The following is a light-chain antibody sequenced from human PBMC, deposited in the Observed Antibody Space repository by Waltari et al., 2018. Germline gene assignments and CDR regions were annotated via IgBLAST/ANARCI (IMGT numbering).Light chain of an antibody. V-gene: IGLV1-51*02. CDR2: EDS. CDR1: HSNIGKNY. Sequence: QSVLTQPPSVSAAPGQRVTISCSGGHSNIGKNYVSWYRQFPGQAPKLLRYEDSERPSGVPGRFSGSKSGTSATLDITGLQAGDEADYYCGTWDSSLSGAVFGGGTHLTVL. J-gene: IGLJ7*01. CDR3: GTWDSSLSGAV.